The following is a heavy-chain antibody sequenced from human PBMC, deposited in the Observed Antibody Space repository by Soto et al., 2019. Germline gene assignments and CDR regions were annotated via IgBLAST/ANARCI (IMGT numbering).Heavy chain of an antibody. V-gene: IGHV3-21*01. J-gene: IGHJ6*01. Sequence: GGSMRLSCAASGFTFSSYSMNWDRQAPGKGLEWVSSISSSSSYIYYADSVKGRFTISRHNAKNSLYLQMNSMRAEHTAVYYCARDGNSSTYYDFWRGYVAGDYGMDLWGQGTPVTVSS. CDR2: ISSSSSYI. CDR3: ARDGNSSTYYDFWRGYVAGDYGMDL. CDR1: GFTFSSYS. D-gene: IGHD3-3*01.